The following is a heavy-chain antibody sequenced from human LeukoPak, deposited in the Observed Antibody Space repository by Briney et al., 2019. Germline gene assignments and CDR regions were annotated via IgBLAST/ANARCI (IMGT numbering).Heavy chain of an antibody. CDR3: AKGGSFFGHLYW. J-gene: IGHJ4*02. V-gene: IGHV3-30*02. D-gene: IGHD2-15*01. CDR1: GFTFNIYD. Sequence: PGGSLRLSCATSGFTFNIYDMHWVRQAPGEGLEWVAFIRSDGSNKYYTDSVKGRFTISRDNSKNTLYLQMNSLRADDTALYYCAKGGSFFGHLYWWGQGTLVTVSS. CDR2: IRSDGSNK.